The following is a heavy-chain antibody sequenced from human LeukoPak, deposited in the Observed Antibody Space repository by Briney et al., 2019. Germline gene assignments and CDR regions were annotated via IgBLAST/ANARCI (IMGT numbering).Heavy chain of an antibody. CDR1: GGSISSHC. V-gene: IGHV4-59*11. CDR2: IYYSGST. D-gene: IGHD6-13*01. CDR3: AREGIAAAGTMGDFYYYYYYMDV. J-gene: IGHJ6*03. Sequence: SETLSLTCTVSGGSISSHCGRWIRQPPGKGLEWIGYIYYSGSTNYNASLKSRVTISVDTYKNQLSLKLSSVTAADTAVYYCAREGIAAAGTMGDFYYYYYYMDVWGKGTTVTVSS.